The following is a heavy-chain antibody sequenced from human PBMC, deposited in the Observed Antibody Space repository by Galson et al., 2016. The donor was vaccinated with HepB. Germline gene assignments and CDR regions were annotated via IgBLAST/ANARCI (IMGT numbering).Heavy chain of an antibody. CDR1: GFTFYSSA. CDR2: ISASGGVT. V-gene: IGHV3-23*01. D-gene: IGHD3-3*01. J-gene: IGHJ4*01. CDR3: AKTGTSISRFDY. Sequence: SLRLSCAASGFTFYSSAMSWVRQAPGKGLEWVSAISASGGVTYYADSVKGRFTISRDNSKNTLCLQMNSLRAEDTAVYYCAKTGTSISRFDYWGHGTLVTVSS.